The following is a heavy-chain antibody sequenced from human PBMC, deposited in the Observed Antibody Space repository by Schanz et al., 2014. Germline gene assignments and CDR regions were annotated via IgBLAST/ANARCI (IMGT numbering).Heavy chain of an antibody. CDR1: GDTFSKYN. Sequence: QVQLVQSGPEVKKPGSSVKVSCQAFGDTFSKYNIMWVRQVPGQGLEWLGRIMPLRGIGNNAWKFQDRLTITADKSSDTAYMELSSLRSEDTAVYYCAREVGLYDRGWFDPWGQGTLVTVSS. CDR2: IMPLRGIG. CDR3: AREVGLYDRGWFDP. V-gene: IGHV1-69*08. D-gene: IGHD3-22*01. J-gene: IGHJ5*02.